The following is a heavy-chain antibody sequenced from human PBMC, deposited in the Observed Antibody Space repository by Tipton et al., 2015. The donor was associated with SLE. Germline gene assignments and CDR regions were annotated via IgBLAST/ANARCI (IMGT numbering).Heavy chain of an antibody. D-gene: IGHD6-19*01. CDR3: AGDGWAVAAFDI. CDR1: GYTFTSYG. V-gene: IGHV1-69*09. Sequence: QLVQSGAEVKKPGASVKVSCKASGYTFTSYGISWVRQAPGQGLEWMGRIIPILNIPDYGQKFRGSVTITADNSNNTVYMELSSLRSEDTAVYYCAGDGWAVAAFDIWGQGTMVTVSS. CDR2: IIPILNIP. J-gene: IGHJ3*02.